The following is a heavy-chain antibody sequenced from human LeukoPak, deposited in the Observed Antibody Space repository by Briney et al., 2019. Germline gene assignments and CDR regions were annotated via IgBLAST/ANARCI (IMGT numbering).Heavy chain of an antibody. J-gene: IGHJ5*02. Sequence: SVKVSRKASGGTFSSYAISWVRQAPGQGLEWMGGIIPIFGTANYAQKFQGRVTITADKSTSTAYMELSSLRSEDTAVYYCARSETYGGWFDPWGQGTLVTVSS. CDR2: IIPIFGTA. CDR1: GGTFSSYA. CDR3: ARSETYGGWFDP. V-gene: IGHV1-69*06. D-gene: IGHD3-10*01.